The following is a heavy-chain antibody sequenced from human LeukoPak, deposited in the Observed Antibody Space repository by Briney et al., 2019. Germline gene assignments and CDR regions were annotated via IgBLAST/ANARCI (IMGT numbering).Heavy chain of an antibody. J-gene: IGHJ3*01. V-gene: IGHV4-34*01. Sequence: PSETLSLTCAVYGGSFSGYYWSWIRQPPGKGLEWIGEINHSGSTNYNPSLKSRVTISVDTSKNQFSLKLNSMTAADTAVYYCARVGMATIALWGQGTMVTVSS. CDR2: INHSGST. D-gene: IGHD5-24*01. CDR1: GGSFSGYY. CDR3: ARVGMATIAL.